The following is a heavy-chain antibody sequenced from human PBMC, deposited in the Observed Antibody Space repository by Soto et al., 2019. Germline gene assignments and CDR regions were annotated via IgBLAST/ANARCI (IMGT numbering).Heavy chain of an antibody. CDR1: GSNFSKYW. V-gene: IGHV3-7*03. J-gene: IGHJ4*02. CDR3: ARGPLDF. CDR2: IDQDGTED. Sequence: GGSLRLSCAVSGSNFSKYWMNWVRQAPGKGLEWVANIDQDGTEDYYVDSVRGRFTISRDNAKNSLFLQMNSRRAEDSAVYYCARGPLDFWGQGVLVTVSS.